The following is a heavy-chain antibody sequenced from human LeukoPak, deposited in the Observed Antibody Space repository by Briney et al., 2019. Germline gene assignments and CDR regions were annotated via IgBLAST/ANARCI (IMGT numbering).Heavy chain of an antibody. V-gene: IGHV1-2*02. D-gene: IGHD6-19*01. Sequence: ASVKVSCKASGYTFTGYYMHWVRQAPGQGLEWMGWINPNSGGTNYAQKFQGRVTMTRDTSISTAYMELSRLRSDDTAVYYCARGTYSSGWTPYYFDYWGQGTLVTVSS. J-gene: IGHJ4*02. CDR1: GYTFTGYY. CDR3: ARGTYSSGWTPYYFDY. CDR2: INPNSGGT.